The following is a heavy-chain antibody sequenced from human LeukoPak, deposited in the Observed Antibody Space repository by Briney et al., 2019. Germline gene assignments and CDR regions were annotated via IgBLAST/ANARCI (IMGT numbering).Heavy chain of an antibody. CDR2: ISAYNGNT. V-gene: IGHV1-18*01. Sequence: GASVKVSFKASGYTFSSYGISWVRQAPGQGLEWMGWISAYNGNTNYAQKLQGRVTLTTDTSTSTAYMELRSLRSDDTAVYFCAREAIASAGKAPLYWGQGTLVTVSS. CDR1: GYTFSSYG. J-gene: IGHJ4*02. D-gene: IGHD6-13*01. CDR3: AREAIASAGKAPLY.